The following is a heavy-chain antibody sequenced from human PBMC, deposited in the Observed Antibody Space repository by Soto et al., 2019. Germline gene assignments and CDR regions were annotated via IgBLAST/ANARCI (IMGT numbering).Heavy chain of an antibody. J-gene: IGHJ1*01. CDR1: GFAFSDYA. D-gene: IGHD2-15*01. CDR3: AKGRKSTEKDIAVMLAAASSIQH. CDR2: ISATGATT. V-gene: IGHV3-23*01. Sequence: GGSLRLSCVASGFAFSDYAMTWVRQAPGKGLEWVSVISATGATTYYADSVRGRFTISRDNSKNTLNLQMNDLRVEDTAVIYCAKGRKSTEKDIAVMLAAASSIQHWGQGTLVTVSS.